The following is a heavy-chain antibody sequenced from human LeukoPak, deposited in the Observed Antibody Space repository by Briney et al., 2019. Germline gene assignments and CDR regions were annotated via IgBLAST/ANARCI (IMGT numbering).Heavy chain of an antibody. D-gene: IGHD3-22*01. Sequence: SETLSLTCTVSGGSISSHYWSWIRQPPGKGLEWIGYIYYSGSTNYNPSLKSRVTVSVDTSKNQFSLKLSSVTAADTAVYYCARRGYYYDRSGYYDDAFDIWGQGTMVTVSS. CDR2: IYYSGST. CDR1: GGSISSHY. J-gene: IGHJ3*02. CDR3: ARRGYYYDRSGYYDDAFDI. V-gene: IGHV4-59*11.